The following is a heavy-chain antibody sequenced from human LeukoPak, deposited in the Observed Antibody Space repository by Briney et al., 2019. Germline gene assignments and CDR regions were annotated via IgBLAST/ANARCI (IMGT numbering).Heavy chain of an antibody. J-gene: IGHJ6*02. CDR2: ISGSGGST. CDR3: AKDGGYDYHYYYYGMDL. CDR1: GFTFTSYA. V-gene: IGHV3-23*01. D-gene: IGHD5-12*01. Sequence: GGSLRLSCAASGFTFTSYAMSWVRQAPGKGLEWVSAISGSGGSTYYADSVKGRFTISRDNSKNTLYLQMNSLRAEDTAVYYCAKDGGYDYHYYYYGMDLWGQGTTVTVSS.